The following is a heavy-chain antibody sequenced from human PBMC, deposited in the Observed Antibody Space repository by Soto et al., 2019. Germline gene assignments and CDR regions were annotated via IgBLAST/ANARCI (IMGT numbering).Heavy chain of an antibody. J-gene: IGHJ6*02. CDR1: GYTFTSYD. CDR2: MNPNSGNT. D-gene: IGHD3-3*01. CDR3: ARGREKIRIFGVVTSHYSYYYGMDV. V-gene: IGHV1-8*01. Sequence: ASVNVSCKPCGYTFTSYDINWVRQATGQGLEGMGWMNPNSGNTDYAQKFQGRVTITSNTAINTAYMELSSLRSEDTAVYYCARGREKIRIFGVVTSHYSYYYGMDVWGQGTTVTVSS.